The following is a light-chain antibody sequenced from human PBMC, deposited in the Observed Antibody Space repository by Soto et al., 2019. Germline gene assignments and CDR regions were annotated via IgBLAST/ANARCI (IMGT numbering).Light chain of an antibody. CDR3: QQYGSPYT. CDR2: GAS. V-gene: IGKV3-20*01. J-gene: IGKJ2*01. CDR1: QSVSSSY. Sequence: EIVLTQSPGTLSLSPGERATLSCRASQSVSSSYLAWYQQKPGQAPRLLIYGASSRATGIPDGFSGSGSGTDFTLTISRVEPEDFAVYYCQQYGSPYTFGQGTKLEIK.